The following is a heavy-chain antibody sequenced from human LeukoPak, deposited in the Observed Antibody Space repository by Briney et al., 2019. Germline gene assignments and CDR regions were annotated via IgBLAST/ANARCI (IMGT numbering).Heavy chain of an antibody. Sequence: GGPLRLSCAASGFTFSNYWMHWVRQAPGKGLVWVSRINSDGGSTSYADSVKGRFTISRDNAKNTLYLQMNSLRAEDTAVYSCARGIAVTGSVTFDIWGQGTMVTVSS. V-gene: IGHV3-74*01. D-gene: IGHD6-19*01. CDR3: ARGIAVTGSVTFDI. CDR1: GFTFSNYW. CDR2: INSDGGST. J-gene: IGHJ3*02.